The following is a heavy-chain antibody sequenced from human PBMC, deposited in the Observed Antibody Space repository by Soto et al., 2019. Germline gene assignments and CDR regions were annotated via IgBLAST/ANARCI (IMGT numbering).Heavy chain of an antibody. CDR3: AMVNVYVTPSLQYV. J-gene: IGHJ6*02. V-gene: IGHV1-18*01. CDR2: INAYNGNT. D-gene: IGHD4-4*01. Sequence: ASVKVSCKASGYSFTRYGIGWARQAPGQGLEWMGWINAYNGNTNYAQNLQGRLTLTTDTSTTTAYMELRSLRSNDTAIYYCAMVNVYVTPSLQYVWGQGTTVTVSS. CDR1: GYSFTRYG.